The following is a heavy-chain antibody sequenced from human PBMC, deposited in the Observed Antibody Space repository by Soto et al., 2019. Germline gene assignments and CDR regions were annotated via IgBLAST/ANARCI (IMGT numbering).Heavy chain of an antibody. CDR2: ISGSGGST. CDR3: AKEPYYGSGRGAFDI. D-gene: IGHD3-10*01. CDR1: GFTFSSYA. Sequence: GGSLRLSCAVSGFTFSSYAMSWVRQTPGKGLECVSAISGSGGSTYYADSVKGRFTISRDNSKNTLYLHMNSLRAEDTAVYYCAKEPYYGSGRGAFDIWGQGTMVTVSS. J-gene: IGHJ3*02. V-gene: IGHV3-23*01.